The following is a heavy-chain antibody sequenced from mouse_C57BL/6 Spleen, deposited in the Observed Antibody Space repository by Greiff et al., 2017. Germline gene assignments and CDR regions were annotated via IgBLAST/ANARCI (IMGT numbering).Heavy chain of an antibody. CDR3: ARRGYYCSSYFDY. CDR2: ISSGSRTI. CDR1: GFTFSDYG. V-gene: IGHV5-17*01. J-gene: IGHJ2*01. D-gene: IGHD1-1*01. Sequence: EVNLVESGGGLVKPGGSLKLSCAASGFTFSDYGMHWVRQAPEKGLEWVAYISSGSRTIYYADTVKGRFTISRDNAKNTLFLQMTSLRSEATAMYYCARRGYYCSSYFDYWGQGTTLTVSS.